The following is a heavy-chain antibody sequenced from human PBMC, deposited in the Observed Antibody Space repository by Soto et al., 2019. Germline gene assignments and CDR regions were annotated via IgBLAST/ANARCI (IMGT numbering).Heavy chain of an antibody. V-gene: IGHV1-69*06. CDR3: ARGTPRASMDV. J-gene: IGHJ6*02. CDR1: GGTLSSYA. CDR2: IIPIFGTA. Sequence: SVKVTCKASGGTLSSYAISWVRQAPGQGLEWMGGIIPIFGTANYAQKFQGRVTITADKSTSTAYMELSSLRSEDTAVYYCARGTPRASMDVWGQGTSVNVSS.